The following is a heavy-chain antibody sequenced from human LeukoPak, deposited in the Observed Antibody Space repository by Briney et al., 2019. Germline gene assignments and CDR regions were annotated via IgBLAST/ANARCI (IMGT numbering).Heavy chain of an antibody. D-gene: IGHD6-19*01. CDR2: ISSSGNTI. J-gene: IGHJ3*02. CDR1: GFTFSSYE. V-gene: IGHV3-48*03. Sequence: GGSLRLSCAASGFTFSSYEMNWVAQAPGKGLEWVSYISSSGNTIYYADSVKGRFTIYRDNAKNSLYLQMHSLRAEDTAVCYCARCRYTSGWLDAFDISGQGTMVTVSS. CDR3: ARCRYTSGWLDAFDI.